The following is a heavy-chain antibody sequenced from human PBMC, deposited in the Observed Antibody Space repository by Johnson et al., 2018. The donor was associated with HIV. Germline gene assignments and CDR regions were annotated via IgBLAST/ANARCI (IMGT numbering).Heavy chain of an antibody. V-gene: IGHV3-23*03. D-gene: IGHD2-15*01. CDR3: AKGRRELLLPPDAFDF. CDR1: GFTFDDYG. J-gene: IGHJ3*01. Sequence: EQLEESGGGLVKPGGSLRLSCTASGFTFDDYGMNWVSQAPGKGLEWVSVIYSGGSTYYADSVKGRFTISRDTSKNTLYLQMNSLRPQDTALYSCAKGRRELLLPPDAFDFWGQGTLVTVSS. CDR2: IYSGGST.